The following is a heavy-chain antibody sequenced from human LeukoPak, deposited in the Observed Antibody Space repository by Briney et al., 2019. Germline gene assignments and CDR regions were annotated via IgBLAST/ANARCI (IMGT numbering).Heavy chain of an antibody. V-gene: IGHV4-59*01. CDR1: GGSISSYY. J-gene: IGHJ4*02. Sequence: SETLSLTCTVSGGSISSYYWSWLRQPPGKGLEWIGYIYYSGSTNYNPSLKSRVTISVDTSKNQFSLKLSSVTAADTAVYYCARALSSHYFDYWGQGTLVTVSS. D-gene: IGHD5/OR15-5a*01. CDR3: ARALSSHYFDY. CDR2: IYYSGST.